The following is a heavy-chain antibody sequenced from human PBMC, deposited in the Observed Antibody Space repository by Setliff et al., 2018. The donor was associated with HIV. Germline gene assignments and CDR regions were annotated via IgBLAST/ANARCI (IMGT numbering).Heavy chain of an antibody. Sequence: SETLSLTCTVYGGSFTGFYWSWIRQAPGKGLEWIGEIDRDGNTNYNPSLKRRLPISVDTSKNQFSLNLASVTAADTAVYYCARAAVRRFGPMPHSLKMGFHHWGQGTVVTVSS. CDR2: IDRDGNT. V-gene: IGHV4-34*01. J-gene: IGHJ1*01. CDR1: GGSFTGFY. D-gene: IGHD2-2*01. CDR3: ARAAVRRFGPMPHSLKMGFHH.